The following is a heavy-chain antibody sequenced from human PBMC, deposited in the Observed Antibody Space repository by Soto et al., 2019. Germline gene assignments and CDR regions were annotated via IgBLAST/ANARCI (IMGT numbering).Heavy chain of an antibody. D-gene: IGHD6-19*01. J-gene: IGHJ4*02. V-gene: IGHV4-59*01. CDR3: ARDPWGIAVAGTGGY. CDR1: GGSISSYY. Sequence: SETLSLTCTVSGGSISSYYWSWIRQPPGKGLEWIGYIYYSGSTNYNPSLKSRVTISVDTSKNQFSLKLSSVTAADTAVYYCARDPWGIAVAGTGGYWGQGTLVTVSS. CDR2: IYYSGST.